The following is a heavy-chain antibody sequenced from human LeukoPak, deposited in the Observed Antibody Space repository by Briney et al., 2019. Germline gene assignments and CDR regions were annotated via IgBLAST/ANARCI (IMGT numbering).Heavy chain of an antibody. D-gene: IGHD2-2*01. J-gene: IGHJ4*02. CDR1: GYSFTSYW. Sequence: GESLKISCKGSGYSFTSYWIGWVRPMPGKGLEWVGIIYPGDSDTRYSPSLQGQVTISADKSISTAYVQWSSLKASDTAMYYCARRITVPGAPFDYWGQGTLVTVSS. CDR3: ARRITVPGAPFDY. V-gene: IGHV5-51*01. CDR2: IYPGDSDT.